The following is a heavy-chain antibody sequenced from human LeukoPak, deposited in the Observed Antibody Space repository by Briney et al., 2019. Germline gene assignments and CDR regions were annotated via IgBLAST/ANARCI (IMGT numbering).Heavy chain of an antibody. CDR2: TYYRSKWYN. J-gene: IGHJ5*02. D-gene: IGHD6-6*01. V-gene: IGHV6-1*01. CDR1: GDSVSSNSAA. CDR3: AREPSKGSSVPNWFDP. Sequence: SQTLSLTCAISGDSVSSNSAAWNWIRQSPSRGLEWLGRTYYRSKWYNDYAVSVKSRITINPDTSKNQFSLQLNSVTPKDTAVYYCAREPSKGSSVPNWFDPWGQGTLVTVSS.